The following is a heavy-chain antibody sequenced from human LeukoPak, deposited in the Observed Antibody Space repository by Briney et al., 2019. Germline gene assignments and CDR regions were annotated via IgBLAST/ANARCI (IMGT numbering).Heavy chain of an antibody. CDR2: ISSSSWYI. J-gene: IGHJ4*02. CDR1: GFTFSSYS. CDR3: ATAGLYCSGGTCYSNHDY. V-gene: IGHV3-21*01. D-gene: IGHD2-15*01. Sequence: NPGGSLRLSCAASGFTFSSYSMNWVRQAPGKGLQWVSSISSSSWYIYYADSVKGRFTIYRDNAENSVYLLMQSLRAEDTAVYYCATAGLYCSGGTCYSNHDYWGQGTLVTVSS.